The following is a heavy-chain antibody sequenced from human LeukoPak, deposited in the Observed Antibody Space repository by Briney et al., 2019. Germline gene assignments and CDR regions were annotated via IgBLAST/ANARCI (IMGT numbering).Heavy chain of an antibody. CDR2: IYYNRNT. CDR3: AAGLSQWLVSYYFHY. J-gene: IGHJ4*02. CDR1: GGSISSSSNY. V-gene: IGHV4-39*01. D-gene: IGHD6-19*01. Sequence: SETLSLTCTVSGGSISSSSNYWGWIRQPPGKGLEWIGSIYYNRNTYYNPSLKSRVTISVDTSKNQFSLKLSSVTAADTAVYYCAAGLSQWLVSYYFHYWGQGTLVTVSS.